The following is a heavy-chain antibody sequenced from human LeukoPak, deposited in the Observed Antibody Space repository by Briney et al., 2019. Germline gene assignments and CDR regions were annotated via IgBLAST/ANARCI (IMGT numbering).Heavy chain of an antibody. CDR1: GFTVSSNY. Sequence: GGSLRPSCAASGFTVSSNYMSWVRQAPGKGLEWVSVIFSGGDTYYADSVKGRFTISRDNSKNTLYLQMDSLRAEDTAVYYCARGHSSSWYGGDWGQGTLVTVSS. CDR2: IFSGGDT. V-gene: IGHV3-53*01. CDR3: ARGHSSSWYGGD. D-gene: IGHD6-13*01. J-gene: IGHJ4*02.